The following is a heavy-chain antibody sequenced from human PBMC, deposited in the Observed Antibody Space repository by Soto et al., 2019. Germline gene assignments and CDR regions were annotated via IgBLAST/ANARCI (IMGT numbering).Heavy chain of an antibody. J-gene: IGHJ6*02. V-gene: IGHV3-23*01. CDR2: IGGSGYST. CDR3: AKVDFWSGYYTSPVYGMDV. CDR1: GFTFSNYA. D-gene: IGHD3-3*01. Sequence: AGGSLRLSCAASGFTFSNYAMNWVRQAPGKGLEWVSTIGGSGYSTYYADSVKGRFTISRDNSKNTLYLQMNSLRAEDTAVYYCAKVDFWSGYYTSPVYGMDVWGQGTTVTVSS.